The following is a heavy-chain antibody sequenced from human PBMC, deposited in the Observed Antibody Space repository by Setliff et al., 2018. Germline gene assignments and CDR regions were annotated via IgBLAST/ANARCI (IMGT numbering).Heavy chain of an antibody. V-gene: IGHV1-3*01. CDR3: ARSGWLREYYFDY. Sequence: ASVKVSCKASGYTFTNYAIHWVRQAPGQRPECMGWIHAGNGDTKYSQKFQGRVTITRDTYASTVYMELSSLRSDDTAVYYCARSGWLREYYFDYWGQGTLVTVSS. CDR1: GYTFTNYA. D-gene: IGHD5-12*01. CDR2: IHAGNGDT. J-gene: IGHJ4*02.